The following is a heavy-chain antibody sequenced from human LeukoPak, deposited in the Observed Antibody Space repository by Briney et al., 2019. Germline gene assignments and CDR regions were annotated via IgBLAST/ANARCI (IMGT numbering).Heavy chain of an antibody. CDR2: INPNSGGT. CDR1: GYTFTGYY. J-gene: IGHJ4*02. D-gene: IGHD3-10*01. CDR3: AMITMVRGVIITVPRSQTHSDY. V-gene: IGHV1-2*06. Sequence: ASVKVSCRASGYTFTGYYMHWVRQAPGQGLEWMGRINPNSGGTNYAQKFQGRVTMTRDTSISTAYMELSRLRSDDTAVYYCAMITMVRGVIITVPRSQTHSDYWGQGTLVTVSS.